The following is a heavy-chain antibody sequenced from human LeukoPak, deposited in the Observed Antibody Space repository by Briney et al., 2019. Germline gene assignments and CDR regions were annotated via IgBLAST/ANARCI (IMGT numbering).Heavy chain of an antibody. CDR1: GFTVSSNY. J-gene: IGHJ4*02. V-gene: IGHV3-53*01. Sequence: GGSLRLSCAASGFTVSSNYMSWVRQAPGKGLEWVSVIYSGGYTSYADSVKGRFTISRDNSKNTLYLQMNSLRAEDTAVYYCARYDGGSGPFDYWGQGTLVTVSS. CDR3: ARYDGGSGPFDY. D-gene: IGHD3-10*01. CDR2: IYSGGYT.